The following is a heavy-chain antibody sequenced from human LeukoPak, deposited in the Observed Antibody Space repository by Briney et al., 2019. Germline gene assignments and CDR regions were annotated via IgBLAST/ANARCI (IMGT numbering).Heavy chain of an antibody. J-gene: IGHJ4*02. CDR1: GFTFDDYA. D-gene: IGHD5-12*01. V-gene: IGHV3-43*02. CDR2: ISGDGGST. CDR3: AKGGSGYTYDY. Sequence: GGSLRLSCAASGFTFDDYAMHWVRQAPGKGLEWVSVISGDGGSTSYAHSVRGRFTISRDNSKNSLYLQMNSLRTEDTALYYCAKGGSGYTYDYWGQRTLVSVSS.